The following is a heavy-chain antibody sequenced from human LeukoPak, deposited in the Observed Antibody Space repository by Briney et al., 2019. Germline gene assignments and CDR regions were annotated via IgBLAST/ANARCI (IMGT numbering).Heavy chain of an antibody. D-gene: IGHD2-15*01. V-gene: IGHV3-11*04. CDR3: ANQPCSGGSCYYY. CDR2: ISSSGSTI. CDR1: GFTFSDYY. Sequence: GGSLRLSCAASGFTFSDYYMSWIRQAPGKGLEWVSYISSSGSTIYYADSVKGRFTISRDNSKNTLYLQMNSLRAEDTAVYYCANQPCSGGSCYYYWGQGTLVTVSS. J-gene: IGHJ4*02.